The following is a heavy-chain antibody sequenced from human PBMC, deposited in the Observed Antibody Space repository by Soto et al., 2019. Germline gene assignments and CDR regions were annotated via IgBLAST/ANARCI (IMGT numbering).Heavy chain of an antibody. CDR2: IIPIFGTA. D-gene: IGHD3-22*01. Sequence: SVKVSCKASGGTFSSYAISWVRQAPGQGLEWMGWIIPIFGTANYAQKFQGRVTITADESTSTAYMELSSLRSEDTAVYYCAREGPYYYDSSGYYPPLDYWGQGTLVTVSS. V-gene: IGHV1-69*13. J-gene: IGHJ4*02. CDR3: AREGPYYYDSSGYYPPLDY. CDR1: GGTFSSYA.